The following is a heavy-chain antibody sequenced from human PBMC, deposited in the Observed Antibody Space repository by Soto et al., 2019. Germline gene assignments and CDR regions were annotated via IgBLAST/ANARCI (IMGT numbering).Heavy chain of an antibody. CDR3: ARGVGSGTYYNQYNWFDP. CDR2: INTYNGNT. CDR1: GYTFTNYG. V-gene: IGHV1-18*01. J-gene: IGHJ5*02. Sequence: QVQLVQSGAEVKKPGASVKVSCKASGYTFTNYGISWVRQAPGQGLEWMGWINTYNGNTNHAQKLQGRVTMTTDTSTSTAYMELRSARSDDTAVYYCARGVGSGTYYNQYNWFDPWGQGTLVTVSS. D-gene: IGHD3-10*01.